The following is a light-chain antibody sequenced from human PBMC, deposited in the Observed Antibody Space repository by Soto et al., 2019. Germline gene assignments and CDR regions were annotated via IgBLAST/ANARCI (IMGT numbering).Light chain of an antibody. V-gene: IGKV1-5*01. Sequence: DIQRTQSPGTLPSCLLDIVTITCRASQSISNWLAWYQQKPGTAPKVLIYHASNLQSGVPSRFSGSGSGTDFTLTISCLQSEDFATYYCQQYYTYPLTFGGGTKVDIK. CDR3: QQYYTYPLT. CDR2: HAS. CDR1: QSISNW. J-gene: IGKJ4*01.